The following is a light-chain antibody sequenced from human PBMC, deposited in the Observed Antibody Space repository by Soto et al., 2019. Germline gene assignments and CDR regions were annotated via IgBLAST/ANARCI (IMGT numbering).Light chain of an antibody. CDR1: QSVSSY. Sequence: EIVLTQSPATLSLSPGERATLSCRASQSVSSYLAWYQQKPGQAPRLLIYDASNRATGIPARFSGSGSGTDFTLTISSLEPEDFAVYYCQQGYIWHLTFGGGTQVEIK. CDR3: QQGYIWHLT. J-gene: IGKJ4*01. V-gene: IGKV3-11*01. CDR2: DAS.